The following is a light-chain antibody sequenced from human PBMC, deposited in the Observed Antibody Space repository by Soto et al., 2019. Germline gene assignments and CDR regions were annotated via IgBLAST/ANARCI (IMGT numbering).Light chain of an antibody. J-gene: IGKJ1*01. CDR2: KAS. V-gene: IGKV1-5*03. Sequence: DIQMTQSPSTLSGPVGDRVTITCRASQTISSWLAWYQQKPGKAPKLLIYKASTLKSGVPSRFSGSGSGTEFTLTISSLQPDDFATYYCQHYNSYSEAFGQGTKG. CDR1: QTISSW. CDR3: QHYNSYSEA.